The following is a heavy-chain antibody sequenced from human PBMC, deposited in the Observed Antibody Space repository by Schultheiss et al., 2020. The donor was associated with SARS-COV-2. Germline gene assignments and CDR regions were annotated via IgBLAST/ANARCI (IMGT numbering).Heavy chain of an antibody. J-gene: IGHJ6*02. V-gene: IGHV3-74*01. CDR1: GFTFSSYW. CDR3: ARSSSGWPYYYYGMDV. Sequence: GGSLRLSCAASGFTFSSYWMHWVRQAPGKGLVWVSRINSDGSSTSYADSVKGRFTISRDNAKNTLYLQMNSLRAEDTAVYYCARSSSGWPYYYYGMDVWGQGTTVTVSS. CDR2: INSDGSST. D-gene: IGHD6-19*01.